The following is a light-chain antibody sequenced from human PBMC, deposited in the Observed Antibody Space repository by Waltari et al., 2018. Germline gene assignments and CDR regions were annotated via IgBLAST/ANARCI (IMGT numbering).Light chain of an antibody. Sequence: DIVMTQSPLSLSVTPGEPASISCRSSQSLLHRNGYDYLDWYLQKPGQSPHLLIYLASKRASGVSDRFSGSGSVTNFTLKITRVEAEDVGVYYCMQALQSPPYTFGQGTKLENK. CDR2: LAS. V-gene: IGKV2-28*01. CDR1: QSLLHRNGYDY. J-gene: IGKJ2*01. CDR3: MQALQSPPYT.